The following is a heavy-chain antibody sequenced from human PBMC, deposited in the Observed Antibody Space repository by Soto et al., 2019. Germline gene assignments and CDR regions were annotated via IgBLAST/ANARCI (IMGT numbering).Heavy chain of an antibody. V-gene: IGHV3-48*02. CDR1: GFTFSSYS. J-gene: IGHJ4*02. D-gene: IGHD3-9*01. CDR3: ARDYYGILTGPPYYFDY. Sequence: EVQLVESGGGLVQPGGSLRLSCAASGFTFSSYSMNWVRQAPGKGLEWVSYISSSSSTIYYADSVKGRFTISRDNAKNSLYLQRNSLRDEDTAVYYCARDYYGILTGPPYYFDYWGQGTLVTVSS. CDR2: ISSSSSTI.